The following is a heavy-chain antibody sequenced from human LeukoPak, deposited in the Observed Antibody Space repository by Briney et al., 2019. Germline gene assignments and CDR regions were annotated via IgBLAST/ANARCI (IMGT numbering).Heavy chain of an antibody. CDR3: ARAGGSGSLPLFLRYGMDV. V-gene: IGHV1-8*01. CDR2: MNPNSGNT. Sequence: ASVKVSCKASGYTFTSYDINWVRQATGQGLEWMGWMNPNSGNTGYAQKFQGRVTMTRNTSISTAYMELSSLRSEDTAVYYCARAGGSGSLPLFLRYGMDVWGQGTTVNVSS. D-gene: IGHD3-10*01. J-gene: IGHJ6*02. CDR1: GYTFTSYD.